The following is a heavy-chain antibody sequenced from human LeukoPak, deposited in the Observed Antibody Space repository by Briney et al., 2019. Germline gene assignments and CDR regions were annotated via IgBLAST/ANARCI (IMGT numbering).Heavy chain of an antibody. D-gene: IGHD3-10*01. V-gene: IGHV3-7*03. CDR1: GFPFNAYW. CDR3: ARSLPYGTTWXGRSDF. CDR2: IRQDGDTK. J-gene: IGHJ4*02. Sequence: GGSLRLSCAASGFPFNAYWMTWVRQAPGKGLEWVANIRQDGDTKYYVDSVKGRFTISRDNAMNSLYLQMNSLRAEDTAIYYCARSLPYGTTWXGRSDFWGQGTLVTVSS.